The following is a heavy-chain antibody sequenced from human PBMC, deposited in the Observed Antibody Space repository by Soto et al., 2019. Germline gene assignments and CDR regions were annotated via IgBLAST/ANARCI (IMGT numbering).Heavy chain of an antibody. CDR1: GFTFSRYA. V-gene: IGHV3-30-3*01. Sequence: QVQLVESGGGVVQPGRSLRLSCAASGFTFSRYAMHWVRQAPGKGLEWVTIISYDGSNKYYADSVKGRFTISRDNSKNTLSLQMNSLRAEDTAVYYCAREKYYSWNSGAFDIWGQGTMVTVSS. CDR3: AREKYYSWNSGAFDI. D-gene: IGHD1-1*01. CDR2: ISYDGSNK. J-gene: IGHJ3*02.